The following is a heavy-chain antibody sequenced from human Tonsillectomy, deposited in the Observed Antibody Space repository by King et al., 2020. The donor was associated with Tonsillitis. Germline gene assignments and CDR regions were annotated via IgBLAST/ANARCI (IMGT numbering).Heavy chain of an antibody. Sequence: EVQLVESGGGLVQPGGSLRLSCAASGFTFSSCAMSWVRQAPGKGLEWVSAISVSGVTTYYADSVRGRFTISRDNSKNTLYLQMNSLRADDTAVYYCAKHDFGDYYYYMDVWGKGTTVTVSS. J-gene: IGHJ6*03. V-gene: IGHV3-23*04. CDR2: ISVSGVTT. CDR1: GFTFSSCA. CDR3: AKHDFGDYYYYMDV. D-gene: IGHD4-17*01.